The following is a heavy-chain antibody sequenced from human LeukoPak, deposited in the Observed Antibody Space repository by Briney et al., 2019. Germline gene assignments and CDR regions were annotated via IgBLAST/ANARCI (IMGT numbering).Heavy chain of an antibody. CDR2: FYTSGIT. D-gene: IGHD2-2*01. CDR1: GASISSGSYY. Sequence: PSQTLSLTCNVSGASISSGSYYWSWIRQPAGKGLEWIGRFYTSGITKYNPSFKSRVTISLDTSKNQFSLKLSSVTAADTAVYYCARALSSYCSSGSCYSLNAFDIWGQGTMVTVSS. V-gene: IGHV4-61*02. CDR3: ARALSSYCSSGSCYSLNAFDI. J-gene: IGHJ3*02.